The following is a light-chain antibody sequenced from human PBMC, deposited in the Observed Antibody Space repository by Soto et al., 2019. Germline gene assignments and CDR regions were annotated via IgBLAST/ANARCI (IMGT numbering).Light chain of an antibody. CDR2: GAS. V-gene: IGKV3-11*01. CDR1: QSVSSN. Sequence: EIVMTQSPATLSVSPGERATLSCRASQSVSSNLAWYQQKPGQAPRLLIYGASNRATGIPARFSGSGSGTDFTLTISSLQPEDFAVYYCHQRSNWPPTFGGGTKVDIK. J-gene: IGKJ4*01. CDR3: HQRSNWPPT.